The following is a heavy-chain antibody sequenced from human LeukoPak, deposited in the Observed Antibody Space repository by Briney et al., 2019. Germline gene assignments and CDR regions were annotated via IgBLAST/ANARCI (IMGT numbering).Heavy chain of an antibody. V-gene: IGHV1-2*02. CDR1: GYTFTGYY. D-gene: IGHD6-19*01. Sequence: ASVKVSCKASGYTFTGYYMHWVRQAPGQGLEWMGWINPNSGGTNYAQKFQGRVTMTRDTSISTAYMELSRLRSDDTAVHYCARVSKAGTSWFDPWGQGTLVTVSS. CDR2: INPNSGGT. CDR3: ARVSKAGTSWFDP. J-gene: IGHJ5*02.